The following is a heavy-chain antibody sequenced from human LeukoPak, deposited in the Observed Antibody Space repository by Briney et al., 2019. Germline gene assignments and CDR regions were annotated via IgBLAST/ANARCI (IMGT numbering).Heavy chain of an antibody. V-gene: IGHV3-15*01. D-gene: IGHD6-13*01. CDR2: IKGRTDGGTT. CDR1: GFTFSNAW. CDR3: AKEYSNRPDYYDY. J-gene: IGHJ4*02. Sequence: SGGSLRLSCAASGFTFSNAWMSWVRQAPGKGLEWVGRIKGRTDGGTTDYAAPVKGRFTISRDDSKNTLYLQMNSLRAEDTAVYYCAKEYSNRPDYYDYWGQGTLVTVSS.